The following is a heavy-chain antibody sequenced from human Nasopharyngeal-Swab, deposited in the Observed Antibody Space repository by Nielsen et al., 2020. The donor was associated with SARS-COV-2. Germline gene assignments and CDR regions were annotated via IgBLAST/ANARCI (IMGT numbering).Heavy chain of an antibody. CDR2: ISSSSSYT. CDR3: ARAALTVTYSFDY. D-gene: IGHD3-16*01. Sequence: LKISCAASGFTFSDYYMSWIRQAPGKGLEWVSYISSSSSYTNYADSVKGRFTISRDNAKNSLYLQMNSLRAEDTAVYYCARAALTVTYSFDYWGQGTLVTVSS. V-gene: IGHV3-11*05. CDR1: GFTFSDYY. J-gene: IGHJ4*02.